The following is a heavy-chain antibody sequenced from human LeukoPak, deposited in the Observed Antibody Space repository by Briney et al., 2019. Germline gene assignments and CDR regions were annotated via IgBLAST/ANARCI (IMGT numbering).Heavy chain of an antibody. CDR3: ARDPIFGVTAFYYYYYYMDV. Sequence: ASVKVSCKASGYTFTSYYMHWVRQAPGQGLEWMGWINPNSGGTNYAQKFQGRVTMTRDTSISTAYMELSRLRSDDTAVYYCARDPIFGVTAFYYYYYYMDVWGKGTTVTVSS. D-gene: IGHD3-3*01. CDR1: GYTFTSYY. V-gene: IGHV1-2*02. CDR2: INPNSGGT. J-gene: IGHJ6*03.